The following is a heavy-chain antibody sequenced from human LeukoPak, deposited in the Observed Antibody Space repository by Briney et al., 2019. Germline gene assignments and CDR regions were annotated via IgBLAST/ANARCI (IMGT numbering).Heavy chain of an antibody. J-gene: IGHJ6*02. Sequence: GESLKISCKGSGYSFTSYWIGWVRQMPGKGLEWMGIIYPGDSDTRYSPSFQGQVTISADKPISTAYLQWSSLKASDTAMYYCARHVHCSGGSCYGYYYYGMDVWGQGTTVTVSS. CDR3: ARHVHCSGGSCYGYYYYGMDV. CDR1: GYSFTSYW. D-gene: IGHD2-15*01. V-gene: IGHV5-51*01. CDR2: IYPGDSDT.